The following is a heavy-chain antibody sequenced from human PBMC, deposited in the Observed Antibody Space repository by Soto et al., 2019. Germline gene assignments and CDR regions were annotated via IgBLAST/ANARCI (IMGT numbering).Heavy chain of an antibody. Sequence: SETLSLTCPVSGGSIGSYHWSWVRQPPGKGLEWIASVYYTGTTNYNPSLGSRVTISIDAPGNRFSMEITSVTAADTAIYYCARDTVLTGMFDFWGQGTLVTVSS. CDR3: ARDTVLTGMFDF. CDR2: VYYTGTT. V-gene: IGHV4-59*01. CDR1: GGSIGSYH. D-gene: IGHD4-17*01. J-gene: IGHJ4*02.